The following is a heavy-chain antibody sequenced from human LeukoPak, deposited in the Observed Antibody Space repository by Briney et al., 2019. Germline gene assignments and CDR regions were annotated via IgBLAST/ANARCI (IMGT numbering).Heavy chain of an antibody. CDR3: ARVQLELRNYYYGMDA. CDR1: GFTFSSYW. CDR2: IKQDGSEK. D-gene: IGHD1-7*01. J-gene: IGHJ6*02. V-gene: IGHV3-7*01. Sequence: GGSLRLSCAASGFTFSSYWMSWVRQAPGKGLEWVANIKQDGSEKYYVDSVKGRFTISRDNAKNSLYLQMNSLRAEDTAVYYCARVQLELRNYYYGMDAWGQGTTVTVSS.